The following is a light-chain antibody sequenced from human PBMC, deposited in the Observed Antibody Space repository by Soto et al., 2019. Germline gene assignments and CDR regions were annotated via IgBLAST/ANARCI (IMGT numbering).Light chain of an antibody. CDR2: AAS. CDR1: QSISNY. CDR3: QQSYTRT. Sequence: DIQLTQSPSSLSASVGDRVSISCRASQSISNYLNWYQQKPGKAPKVLIFAASRLQSGVPSRFSGSGSGTDFTLTISSLQPEDFATYYWQQSYTRTFGQGTKVEI. J-gene: IGKJ1*01. V-gene: IGKV1-39*01.